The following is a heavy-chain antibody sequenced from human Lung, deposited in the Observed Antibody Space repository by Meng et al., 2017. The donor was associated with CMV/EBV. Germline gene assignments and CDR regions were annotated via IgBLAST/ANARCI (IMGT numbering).Heavy chain of an antibody. Sequence: GESLKISCAASGITFSSNWMSWVREAPGKGLEWVANIKEDGSEKYYVESVKGRFTISRDNAKKSLYLQMNSLRAEDTAVYYCARDQGSCTSISCRGDAFDIWGQGKMV. V-gene: IGHV3-7*01. D-gene: IGHD2-2*01. CDR2: IKEDGSEK. CDR3: ARDQGSCTSISCRGDAFDI. CDR1: GITFSSNW. J-gene: IGHJ3*02.